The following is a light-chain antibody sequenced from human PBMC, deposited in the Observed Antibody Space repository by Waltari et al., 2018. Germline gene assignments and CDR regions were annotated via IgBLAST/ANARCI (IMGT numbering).Light chain of an antibody. J-gene: IGKJ5*01. CDR2: DVS. CDR3: QQYGSSPLIT. Sequence: IVLTQSPDTLSLSPGQRATLSCRASQRLSSNHFAWYQQKPGQAPRLLIYDVSSRASGVPDRFSGSGSGTDVTLTISRLEPEDFALYSCQQYGSSPLITFGQGTRLEMK. V-gene: IGKV3-20*01. CDR1: QRLSSNH.